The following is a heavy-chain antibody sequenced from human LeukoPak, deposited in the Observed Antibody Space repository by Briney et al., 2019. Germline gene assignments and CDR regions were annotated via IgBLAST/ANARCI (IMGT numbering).Heavy chain of an antibody. J-gene: IGHJ4*02. D-gene: IGHD5-24*01. Sequence: GGSLRLSCAASGFTFSSYSMNWVRQAPGTGLEWVSSITSSSSHVYYADSVKGRFTISRDNAKNSLYLQMNSLRAEDTAIYYCARAEMTTITYPDYWGQGTPVTVSS. CDR1: GFTFSSYS. CDR3: ARAEMTTITYPDY. CDR2: ITSSSSHV. V-gene: IGHV3-21*01.